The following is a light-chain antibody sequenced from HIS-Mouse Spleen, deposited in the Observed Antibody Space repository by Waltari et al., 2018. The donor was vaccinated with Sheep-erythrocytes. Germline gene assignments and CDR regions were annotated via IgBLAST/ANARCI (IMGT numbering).Light chain of an antibody. CDR3: QAWDSSTYV. V-gene: IGLV3-1*01. CDR2: QDS. J-gene: IGLJ1*01. Sequence: SYELTQPPSVSVSPGQTASITCSGDKLGDQYACWYQQKPGQSPVLVIYQDSKRPSGIPERFSGSNSENTATLTISGTQAMDEADYYCQAWDSSTYVFGTGTKVTVL. CDR1: KLGDQY.